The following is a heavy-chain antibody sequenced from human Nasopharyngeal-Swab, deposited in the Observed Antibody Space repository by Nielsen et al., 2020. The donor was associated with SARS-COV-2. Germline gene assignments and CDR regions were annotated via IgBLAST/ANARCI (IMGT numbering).Heavy chain of an antibody. CDR2: ISSSSTYT. CDR1: GFTFSDYY. CDR3: ARRLISSSGFDY. Sequence: GESLKISCAASGFTFSDYYMSWIRQAPGKGLEWVSYISSSSTYTEYADSVKGRFTISRDNAKNSLYLQMNSLRAEDTAVYYCARRLISSSGFDYWGQRTLVTVSS. D-gene: IGHD6-6*01. V-gene: IGHV3-11*03. J-gene: IGHJ4*02.